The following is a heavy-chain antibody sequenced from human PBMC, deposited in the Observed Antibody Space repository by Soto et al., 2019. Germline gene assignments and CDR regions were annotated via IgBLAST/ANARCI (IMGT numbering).Heavy chain of an antibody. CDR2: INAGNGNT. V-gene: IGHV1-3*01. CDR1: GYTFTSYA. J-gene: IGHJ4*02. D-gene: IGHD3-10*01. Sequence: QVQLVQSGAEVKKPGASVKVSCKASGYTFTSYAMHWVRQAPGQRLEWMGWINAGNGNTNYSQKFQGRVTITRDTPASTADMELSSLRSEDTAGYYCARMVGIWCGVLWGQVTRVTFAS. CDR3: ARMVGIWCGVL.